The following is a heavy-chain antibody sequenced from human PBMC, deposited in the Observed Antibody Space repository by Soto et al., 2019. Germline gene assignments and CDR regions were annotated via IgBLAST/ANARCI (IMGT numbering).Heavy chain of an antibody. CDR3: ASDLVGASDSYGLDV. CDR2: IWHDGNNK. Sequence: QVQLVESGGGVVQPGRSLRLSCAASGFTFSNFGMHWVRQAPAKGRGGVAIIWHDGNNKYYADSVRGRFIISRDNSKNRLYLQMNSLRAEDTAVYYCASDLVGASDSYGLDVWGQGTPVTVSS. CDR1: GFTFSNFG. V-gene: IGHV3-33*01. D-gene: IGHD1-26*01. J-gene: IGHJ6*02.